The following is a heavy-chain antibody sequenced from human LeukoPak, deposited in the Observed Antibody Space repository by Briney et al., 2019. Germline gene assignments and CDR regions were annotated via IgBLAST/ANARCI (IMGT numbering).Heavy chain of an antibody. CDR2: IYSGGST. CDR3: ARDYYDSSGYYTSS. Sequence: GGSLRLSCAASGFTVSSNYMSWVRQAPGKGLEWVSVIYSGGSTYYADSVKGRFTISRDNSKNTLYLQMNSLRAEDTAVYYCARDYYDSSGYYTSSWGQGTLVTVPS. V-gene: IGHV3-53*01. D-gene: IGHD3-22*01. J-gene: IGHJ5*02. CDR1: GFTVSSNY.